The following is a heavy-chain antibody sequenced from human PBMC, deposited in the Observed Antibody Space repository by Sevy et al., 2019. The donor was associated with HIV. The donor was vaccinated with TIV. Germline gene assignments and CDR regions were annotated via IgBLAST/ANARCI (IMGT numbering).Heavy chain of an antibody. J-gene: IGHJ4*02. CDR1: GYTFTGYY. CDR2: INPNSGGT. D-gene: IGHD2-8*01. Sequence: ASVKVSCKASGYTFTGYYMHWVRQAPGQGLEWMGRINPNSGGTNYAQKFQGRVTMTRDTSISTAYMELSRLRSDDTAVYYCARGGIVLMVYATFVYWGQGTLVTVSS. CDR3: ARGGIVLMVYATFVY. V-gene: IGHV1-2*06.